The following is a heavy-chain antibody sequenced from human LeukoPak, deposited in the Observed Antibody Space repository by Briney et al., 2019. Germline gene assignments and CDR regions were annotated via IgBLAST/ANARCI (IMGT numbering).Heavy chain of an antibody. CDR3: ARDQYSSSSDYYFDY. V-gene: IGHV3-21*01. Sequence: GGSLRLSCAASGFTFSSYSMNWVRQAPGKGLEWVSSISSSSSYIYCADSVKGRFTISRDNAENSLYLQMNSLRAEDTAVYYCARDQYSSSSDYYFDYWGQGTLVTVSS. D-gene: IGHD6-13*01. J-gene: IGHJ4*02. CDR1: GFTFSSYS. CDR2: ISSSSSYI.